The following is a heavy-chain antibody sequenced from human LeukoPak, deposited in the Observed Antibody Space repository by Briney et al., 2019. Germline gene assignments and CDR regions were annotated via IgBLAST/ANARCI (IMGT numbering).Heavy chain of an antibody. CDR2: FDPEDGET. CDR3: ARESNDMWFDP. CDR1: GHTLTELS. J-gene: IGHJ5*02. Sequence: ASVKVSCKVSGHTLTELSMHWVRQAPGKGLEWMGGFDPEDGETIYAQKFQGRVTMTEDSSTDTAYMELRSLRSDDTAVYYCARESNDMWFDPWGQGTLVTVSS. D-gene: IGHD3-9*01. V-gene: IGHV1-24*01.